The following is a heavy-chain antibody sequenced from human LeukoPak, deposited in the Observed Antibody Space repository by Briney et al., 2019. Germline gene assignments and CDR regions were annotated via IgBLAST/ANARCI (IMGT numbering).Heavy chain of an antibody. CDR3: ARDRGMYSSFDY. Sequence: GGSLRLSCAASGFTFSSYWMSWVRQAPGKGLEWVANIQRGGNEKYYVNSVKGRFTISRDNGKNSLYLQMNSLRAEDTAVYYCARDRGMYSSFDYWGQGTRVTVSS. V-gene: IGHV3-7*01. CDR1: GFTFSSYW. CDR2: IQRGGNEK. D-gene: IGHD6-19*01. J-gene: IGHJ4*02.